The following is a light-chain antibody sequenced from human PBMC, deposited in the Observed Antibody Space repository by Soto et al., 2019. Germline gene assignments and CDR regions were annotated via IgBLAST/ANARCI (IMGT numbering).Light chain of an antibody. Sequence: QSVLTQPPSASGTPGQRVTISCSGSSSNIGSETVNWYQQVPGTAPKLLIYANNQRPSGVPDRFSVSKSGTSASLAIGGLQSEDEADYYCAAWDDSLKGWVFGGGTSSPS. V-gene: IGLV1-44*01. CDR3: AAWDDSLKGWV. CDR1: SSNIGSET. CDR2: ANN. J-gene: IGLJ3*02.